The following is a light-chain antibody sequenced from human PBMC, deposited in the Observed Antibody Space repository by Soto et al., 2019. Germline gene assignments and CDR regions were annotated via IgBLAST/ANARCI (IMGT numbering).Light chain of an antibody. CDR1: QSISNSY. CDR2: GAS. CDR3: QQYTDWPIT. V-gene: IGKV3-20*01. Sequence: EIVLSQSPGALSLTKGERATLSCRASQSISNSYLAWYQQKPGQAPRLLIYGASSRATGIPDRFSGSASGTDFTLTITSLQSDDFAVYFCQQYTDWPITFGQGRRLAVK. J-gene: IGKJ5*01.